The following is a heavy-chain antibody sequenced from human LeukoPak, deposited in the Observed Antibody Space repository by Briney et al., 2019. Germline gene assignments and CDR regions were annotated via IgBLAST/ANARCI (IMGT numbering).Heavy chain of an antibody. D-gene: IGHD7-27*01. CDR2: IISGTYI. CDR3: ARDFAQTGDYHHFDY. V-gene: IGHV3-21*01. Sequence: GGSLRLSCAASGFTFSTHSMNWVRQAPGKGLEWVSSIISGTYIYYADSVKGRFTISRDNAKNSLYLQMNSLRAEDTAVYYCARDFAQTGDYHHFDYWGQGTPVTVSS. CDR1: GFTFSTHS. J-gene: IGHJ4*02.